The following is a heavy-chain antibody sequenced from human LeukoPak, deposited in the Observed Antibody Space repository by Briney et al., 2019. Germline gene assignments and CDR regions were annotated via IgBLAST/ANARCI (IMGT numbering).Heavy chain of an antibody. Sequence: SETLSLTCAVYDGSFSGYYWSWIRQPPGKGLEWIGEINHSGSTNYNPSLKSRVTISVDTSKNQFSLKLSSVTAADTAVYYCARGRIRLPISQELLYLGFDYWGQGTLVTVSS. V-gene: IGHV4-34*01. D-gene: IGHD3-10*01. CDR3: ARGRIRLPISQELLYLGFDY. CDR1: DGSFSGYY. J-gene: IGHJ4*02. CDR2: INHSGST.